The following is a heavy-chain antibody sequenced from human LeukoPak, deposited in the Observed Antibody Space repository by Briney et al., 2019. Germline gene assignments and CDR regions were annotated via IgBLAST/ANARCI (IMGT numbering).Heavy chain of an antibody. J-gene: IGHJ4*02. Sequence: PGGSLRLSCAASGFTFRSYWMSWVRQAPGKGLEWVANIKQDGSEKFYVDSVRGRFTISRDNAKNSLYLQMNSLRAEDTAVYYCARNDMATITYPEYWGRGTPVTVSS. CDR1: GFTFRSYW. CDR2: IKQDGSEK. D-gene: IGHD5-24*01. CDR3: ARNDMATITYPEY. V-gene: IGHV3-7*01.